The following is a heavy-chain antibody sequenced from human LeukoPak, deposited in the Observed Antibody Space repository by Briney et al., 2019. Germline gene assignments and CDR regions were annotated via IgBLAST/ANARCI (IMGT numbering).Heavy chain of an antibody. V-gene: IGHV3-23*01. CDR2: ISGSGVNT. D-gene: IGHD1-7*01. CDR1: GFRFSSYA. Sequence: HTGGSLRLSCAASGFRFSSYAMSWVRQAPGKGLEWVSAISGSGVNTYYADSVKGRFTVSRDNSKNTLYLQMSSLRAEDTAVYYCAKDEGNWNYNLASQTYDWGQGTLVTVSS. CDR3: AKDEGNWNYNLASQTYD. J-gene: IGHJ4*02.